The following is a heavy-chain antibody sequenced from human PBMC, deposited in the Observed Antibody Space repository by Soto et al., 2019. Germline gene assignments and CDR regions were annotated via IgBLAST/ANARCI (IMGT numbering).Heavy chain of an antibody. Sequence: LGESLKISCKGSGYSFTSYWIGWVRQMPGKGLEWMGIIYPGDSDTRYSPSFQGQVTISADKSISTAYLQWSSLKASDTAMYYCARAASGYCSSTSCYHYYYGMDVWGQGTTVTVSS. CDR2: IYPGDSDT. D-gene: IGHD2-2*01. J-gene: IGHJ6*02. CDR3: ARAASGYCSSTSCYHYYYGMDV. CDR1: GYSFTSYW. V-gene: IGHV5-51*01.